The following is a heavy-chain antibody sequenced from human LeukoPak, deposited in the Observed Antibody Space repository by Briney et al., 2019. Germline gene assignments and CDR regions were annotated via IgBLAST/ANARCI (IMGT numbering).Heavy chain of an antibody. V-gene: IGHV3-23*01. J-gene: IGHJ6*02. CDR2: ISGSGGST. Sequence: GGSLRLSCAASGFTFSSYAMSWVRQAPGKGLEWVSAISGSGGSTYYADSVKGRFTISRDNSKNTLYLQMNSLRGEGTAVYYCARSMVRGVSYYYYGMDVWGQGTTVTVSS. CDR1: GFTFSSYA. D-gene: IGHD3-10*01. CDR3: ARSMVRGVSYYYYGMDV.